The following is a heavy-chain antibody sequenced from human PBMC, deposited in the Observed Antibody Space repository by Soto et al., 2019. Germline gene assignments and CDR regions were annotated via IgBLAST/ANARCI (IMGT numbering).Heavy chain of an antibody. CDR3: ARTDSSGYYVGY. J-gene: IGHJ4*02. CDR2: IYYSGST. V-gene: IGHV4-31*03. Sequence: QVQLQESGPGLVKPSQTLSLTCTVSGGSINSGGYSWSWIRQHPGKGLEWIGYIYYSGSTYYNPSLKSRVTISLDTSENQFSLKLSSVTAADTAVYYCARTDSSGYYVGYWGQGTLVTVSS. CDR1: GGSINSGGYS. D-gene: IGHD3-22*01.